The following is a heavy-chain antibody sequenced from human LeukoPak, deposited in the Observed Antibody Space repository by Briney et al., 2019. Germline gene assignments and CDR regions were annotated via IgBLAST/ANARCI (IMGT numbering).Heavy chain of an antibody. J-gene: IGHJ4*02. Sequence: PSETLSLTCTVSGGSISSSSYYWGWIRQPPGKGLEWIGSICYSGSTYYNPSLKSRVTISVDTSKNQFSLKLSSVTAADTAVYYCARRGTGYPFDYWGQGTLVTVSS. V-gene: IGHV4-39*01. CDR2: ICYSGST. CDR1: GGSISSSSYY. CDR3: ARRGTGYPFDY. D-gene: IGHD3/OR15-3a*01.